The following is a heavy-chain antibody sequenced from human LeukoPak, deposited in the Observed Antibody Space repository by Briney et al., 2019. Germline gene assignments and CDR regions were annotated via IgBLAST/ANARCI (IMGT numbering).Heavy chain of an antibody. D-gene: IGHD4-17*01. V-gene: IGHV4-39*01. CDR1: GGSISSTTFY. J-gene: IGHJ4*02. CDR3: ATHKGDGYYEWDY. CDR2: ISYSGST. Sequence: SETLSLTCTVSGGSISSTTFYWGWIRQSPGKGLEWIGSISYSGSTYYNPSLKSRVTISVDTSKNQFSLRLPPVIAADTAVYYCATHKGDGYYEWDYWGQGSLVTVSS.